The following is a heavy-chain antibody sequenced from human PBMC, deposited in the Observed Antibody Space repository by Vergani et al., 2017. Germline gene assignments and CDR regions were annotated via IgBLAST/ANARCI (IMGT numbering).Heavy chain of an antibody. CDR3: SRSRIYYGAGSPDY. CDR2: VSFRGDT. Sequence: QVKLQESGPGLVKPSETLSLTCTVSGASVNSYYWSWIRQPPGKGREWMGYVSFRGDTLYDPSVKGRMTISLNTSSNQFSLYLTSVTAADTAVYYWSRSRIYYGAGSPDYWGQGTLVTVSS. D-gene: IGHD3-10*01. V-gene: IGHV4-59*02. CDR1: GASVNSYY. J-gene: IGHJ4*02.